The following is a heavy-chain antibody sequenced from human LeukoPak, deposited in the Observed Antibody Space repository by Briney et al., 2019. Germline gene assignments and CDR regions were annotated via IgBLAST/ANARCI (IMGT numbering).Heavy chain of an antibody. CDR1: GFTFITEA. CDR2: ISDSGRTT. Sequence: GGSLRLSCAVSGFTFITEAMTWVRQAPGMGLEWVSTISDSGRTTYYADSVKGRFTISRDNSKNTVYLQMNGLRAEDTALYYCAKGLGFLPQFDYWSQGTLVAVSS. D-gene: IGHD6-19*01. V-gene: IGHV3-23*01. J-gene: IGHJ4*02. CDR3: AKGLGFLPQFDY.